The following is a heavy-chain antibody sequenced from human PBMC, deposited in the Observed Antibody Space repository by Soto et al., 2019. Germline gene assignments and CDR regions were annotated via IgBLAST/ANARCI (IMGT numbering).Heavy chain of an antibody. CDR3: TTDEADNGNDGDFDY. Sequence: EVPLVESGGGLVKPGGSLRLSCAASGLPFSKAWMSWVRQAPGKGLEWVGRIKNKRTTDYAATVRDRFTISRDDSQNMVYLQMDSLKTEDTAVYYCTTDEADNGNDGDFDYWGQGTLVTVSS. J-gene: IGHJ4*02. D-gene: IGHD1-1*01. V-gene: IGHV3-15*01. CDR1: GLPFSKAW. CDR2: IKNKRTT.